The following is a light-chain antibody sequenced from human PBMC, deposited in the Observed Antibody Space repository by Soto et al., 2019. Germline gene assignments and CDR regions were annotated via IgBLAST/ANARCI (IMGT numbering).Light chain of an antibody. CDR2: DVS. V-gene: IGLV2-11*01. CDR3: CSSAGTYTSV. J-gene: IGLJ3*02. Sequence: QSALTQPRSVSGSPGQSVTISCTGTSSDVGGYNYVSWYQQHPGKAPKLMISDVSKRPSGVPDRFSGSKSGNTASLTISGLPAEDEADYYCCSSAGTYTSVFGGGTQLTVL. CDR1: SSDVGGYNY.